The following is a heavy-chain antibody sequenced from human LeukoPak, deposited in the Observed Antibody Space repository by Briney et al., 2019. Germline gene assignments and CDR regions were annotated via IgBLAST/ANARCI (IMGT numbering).Heavy chain of an antibody. J-gene: IGHJ3*02. D-gene: IGHD5-18*01. Sequence: PGGSLRLSCAASGFTFSSYGMHWVRQAPGKGLEWVAVISYDGSNKYYADSVKGRFTISRDNSKNTLYLQMNSLRAEDTAVYYCAKDTAMVFTIWGQGTMVTVSS. CDR1: GFTFSSYG. CDR2: ISYDGSNK. CDR3: AKDTAMVFTI. V-gene: IGHV3-33*06.